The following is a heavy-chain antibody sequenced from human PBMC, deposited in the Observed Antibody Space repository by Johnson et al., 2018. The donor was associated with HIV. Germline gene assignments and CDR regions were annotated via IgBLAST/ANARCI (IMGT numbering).Heavy chain of an antibody. D-gene: IGHD2-15*01. CDR1: GFTFSSYW. J-gene: IGHJ3*02. V-gene: IGHV3-7*01. Sequence: VQLVESGGGLVQPGGSLRLSCAASGFTFSSYWMSWVRQAPGKGLEWVANIKQDGSEKYYVDSVKGRFTISRDNAKNSLYLQMNSLRGGDTALYYCARRNGDIHAFDIWGQGTMVTVSS. CDR2: IKQDGSEK. CDR3: ARRNGDIHAFDI.